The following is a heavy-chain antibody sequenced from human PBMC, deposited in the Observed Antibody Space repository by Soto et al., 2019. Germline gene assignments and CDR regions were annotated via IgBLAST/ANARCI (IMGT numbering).Heavy chain of an antibody. CDR3: ARDGLLDYDILTGYYKGLAYYGMDV. V-gene: IGHV4-59*01. D-gene: IGHD3-9*01. Sequence: XETLSLTCTVSGGSISSYYWSWIRQPPGKGLEWIGYIYYSGSTNYNPSLKSRVTISVDTSKNQFSLKLSSVTAADTAVYYCARDGLLDYDILTGYYKGLAYYGMDVWGQGTTVTVSS. CDR2: IYYSGST. CDR1: GGSISSYY. J-gene: IGHJ6*02.